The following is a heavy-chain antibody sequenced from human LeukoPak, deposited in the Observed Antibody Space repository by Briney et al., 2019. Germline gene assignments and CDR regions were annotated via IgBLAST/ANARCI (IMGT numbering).Heavy chain of an antibody. J-gene: IGHJ4*02. Sequence: SETLSLTCTVSGYSISSGYYWGWIRQPPGKGLEWIGSIYHSGSTYYNPSLKSRVTISVDTSKNQFSLHLNSVTPDDTAVYYCAKGYSMSYWGQGTLVTVSS. CDR3: AKGYSMSY. CDR1: GYSISSGYY. D-gene: IGHD5-12*01. CDR2: IYHSGST. V-gene: IGHV4-38-2*02.